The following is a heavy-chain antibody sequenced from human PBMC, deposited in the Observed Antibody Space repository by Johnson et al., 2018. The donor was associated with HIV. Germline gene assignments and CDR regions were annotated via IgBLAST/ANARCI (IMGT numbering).Heavy chain of an antibody. D-gene: IGHD6-13*01. V-gene: IGHV3-13*01. Sequence: VQLVESGGGLVKPGGSLRLSCAASGFTFSSYDMHWVRQATGKGLEWVSAIGTAGDTYYPGSVKGRFTISRDNSKNTLYLQMNSLRAEDTAVYYCVRGGVYKQFLAFDAFDIWGQGTMVTVSS. CDR2: IGTAGDT. CDR1: GFTFSSYD. J-gene: IGHJ3*02. CDR3: VRGGVYKQFLAFDAFDI.